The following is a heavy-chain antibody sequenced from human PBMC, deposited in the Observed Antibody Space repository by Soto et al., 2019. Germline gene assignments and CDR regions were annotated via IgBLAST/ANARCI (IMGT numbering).Heavy chain of an antibody. V-gene: IGHV3-21*06. CDR3: ARDPIPLPMFYFDY. CDR1: GFTFDDYM. Sequence: GGSLRLSCAASGFTFDDYMMHWVRQAPGKGLEWVSSISCDTSYIYYADSVKGRFTISRDNAKNSLSLQMNSLRAEDTAVYFCARDPIPLPMFYFDYWGQGSLVTVSS. J-gene: IGHJ4*02. CDR2: ISCDTSYI. D-gene: IGHD2-2*01.